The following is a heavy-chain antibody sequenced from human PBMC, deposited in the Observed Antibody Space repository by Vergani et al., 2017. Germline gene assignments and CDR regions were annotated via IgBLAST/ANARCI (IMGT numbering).Heavy chain of an antibody. J-gene: IGHJ4*02. CDR2: IFYTGPS. CDR1: GTSISGSSDY. D-gene: IGHD5-18*01. CDR3: ARQFWGGGGYRFDH. Sequence: QLQLQESGPGLLKPSETLSLTCSVSGTSISGSSDYWGWIRQPPGKGLAWIGSIFYTGPSYYNPSLESRATNSVDTSKNHFSLKLKSVTAADTAVYYCARQFWGGGGYRFDHWGQGTLVTVSS. V-gene: IGHV4-39*01.